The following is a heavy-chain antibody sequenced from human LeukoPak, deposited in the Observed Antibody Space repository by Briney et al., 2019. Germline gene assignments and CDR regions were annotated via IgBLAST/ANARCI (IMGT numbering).Heavy chain of an antibody. CDR2: IYYSGST. J-gene: IGHJ5*02. Sequence: PSETLSLTCTVSGGSISSSSYYWGWIRQPRGKGLEWIGSIYYSGSTYYNPSLKSRVTISVDTSKNQFSLKLSSVTAADTAVYYCARGYCTHGVCYLNWFDLWGQGTLVTVSS. CDR1: GGSISSSSYY. V-gene: IGHV4-39*01. CDR3: ARGYCTHGVCYLNWFDL. D-gene: IGHD2-8*01.